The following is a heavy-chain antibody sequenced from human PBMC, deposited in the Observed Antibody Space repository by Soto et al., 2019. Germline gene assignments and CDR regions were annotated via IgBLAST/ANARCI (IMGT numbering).Heavy chain of an antibody. CDR3: ARELRYFDWLFKIDY. CDR1: GGSFSGYY. V-gene: IGHV4-34*01. D-gene: IGHD3-9*01. CDR2: INHSGST. J-gene: IGHJ4*02. Sequence: PSETLSLTCAVYGGSFSGYYWSWIRQPPGKGLEWIGEINHSGSTNYNPSLKSRVTISVDTSKNQFSLKLSSVTAADTAVYYCARELRYFDWLFKIDYWGQGTLVTVSS.